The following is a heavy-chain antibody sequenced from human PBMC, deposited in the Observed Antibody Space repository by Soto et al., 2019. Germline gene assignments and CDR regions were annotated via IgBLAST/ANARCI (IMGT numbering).Heavy chain of an antibody. CDR1: GASARSTDYY. J-gene: IGHJ5*02. V-gene: IGHV4-30-4*01. Sequence: LSLTCTVSGASARSTDYYWGWSRQAPGKGLEWIGYVYYTGSTDYNPSLMRRLTISVDTSKNKFSLKLTSVTAAETAVYYCVRTAREGAVDPHWFDLWGQGTQVTVSS. CDR2: VYYTGST. D-gene: IGHD2-21*02. CDR3: VRTAREGAVDPHWFDL.